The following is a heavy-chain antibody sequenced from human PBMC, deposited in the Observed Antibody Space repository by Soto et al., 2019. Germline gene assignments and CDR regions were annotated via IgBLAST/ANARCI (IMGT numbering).Heavy chain of an antibody. CDR2: ISFDGSNK. D-gene: IGHD6-19*01. J-gene: IGHJ4*02. Sequence: QVQLVESGGGVVQPGRSLRLSCAASAFTFSSYAMHWVRQAPGKGLEWVAVISFDGSNKYYADSVKGRFTISRDNSKNTLYLQMNSLRGEDTAMYYCAREPLREVAGPRFDYWGQGTLVTVSS. CDR3: AREPLREVAGPRFDY. V-gene: IGHV3-30-3*01. CDR1: AFTFSSYA.